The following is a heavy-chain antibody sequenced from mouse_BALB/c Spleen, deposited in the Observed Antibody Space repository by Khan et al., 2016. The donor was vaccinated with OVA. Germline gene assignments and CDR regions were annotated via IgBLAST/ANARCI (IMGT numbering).Heavy chain of an antibody. D-gene: IGHD4-1*01. Sequence: IQLVQSGPELVKPGASVKMSCKASGYIFTDYVLHWVKQKSGQGLEWIGNINPYNGGTKYNEKFKGKATLASDKSSITAYMELSSLTSEDTAIYYWARVNWQSYYFDYWGQGTTLTLSS. CDR1: GYIFTDYV. V-gene: IGHV1S136*01. CDR2: INPYNGGT. J-gene: IGHJ2*01. CDR3: ARVNWQSYYFDY.